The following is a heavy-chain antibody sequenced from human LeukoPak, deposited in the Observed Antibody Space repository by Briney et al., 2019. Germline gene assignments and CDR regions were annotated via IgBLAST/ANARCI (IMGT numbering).Heavy chain of an antibody. CDR3: ARGNRYSGLHY. V-gene: IGHV4-28*03. J-gene: IGHJ4*02. CDR2: IYYSGST. CDR1: GYSISSTSS. D-gene: IGHD5-12*01. Sequence: SETLSLTCAVSGYSISSTSSWGWIRQPPGKGLEWIGYIYYSGSTYYNPSLKSRVTMSVDTSRNQFSVKLTSVTAADTGIYYCARGNRYSGLHYWGQGTLAIVSA.